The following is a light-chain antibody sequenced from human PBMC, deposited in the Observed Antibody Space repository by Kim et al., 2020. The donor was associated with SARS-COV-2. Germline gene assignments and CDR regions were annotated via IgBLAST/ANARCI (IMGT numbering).Light chain of an antibody. J-gene: IGKJ3*01. CDR2: MVS. CDR1: LSLVYSDGNTY. CDR3: MQAIHWPCT. Sequence: DVVMTQSPLSLPVTLGQPASISCRSSLSLVYSDGNTYLNWFHQRPGQSPRRLIYMVSNRDSGVPDRFSGSGSGASFTLRISRVEAEDVGCYYCMQAIHWPCTFGPGTKVDIK. V-gene: IGKV2-30*01.